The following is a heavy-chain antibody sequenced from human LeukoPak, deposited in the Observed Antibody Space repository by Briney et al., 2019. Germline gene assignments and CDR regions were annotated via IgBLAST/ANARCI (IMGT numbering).Heavy chain of an antibody. Sequence: QPGASLRLSCAASGFTFSGYAMSWVRQAPGKGLEWVSAIGGSGGSTYYADSVKGRFTISRDNSKNTLYLQMNSLRAEDTAVYYCAKDLESSGWYGDWGQGTLVTVSS. V-gene: IGHV3-23*01. D-gene: IGHD6-19*01. J-gene: IGHJ4*02. CDR2: IGGSGGST. CDR1: GFTFSGYA. CDR3: AKDLESSGWYGD.